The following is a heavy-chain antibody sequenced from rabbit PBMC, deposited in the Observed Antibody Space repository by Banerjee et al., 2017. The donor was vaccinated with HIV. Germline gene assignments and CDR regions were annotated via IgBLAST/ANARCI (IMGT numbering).Heavy chain of an antibody. CDR3: VRDTWHFKL. D-gene: IGHD3-1*01. J-gene: IGHJ4*01. CDR1: AFDFSSGG. Sequence: QEQLVESGGGLVQPGGSLKLSCKASAFDFSSGGVSWVRQAPGKGLEWIGYIDPVFGSTHYASWVNGRFTISSHNAQNTLYPQLNSLTAADTATYFCVRDTWHFKLWGPGTLVTV. CDR2: IDPVFGST. V-gene: IGHV1S47*01.